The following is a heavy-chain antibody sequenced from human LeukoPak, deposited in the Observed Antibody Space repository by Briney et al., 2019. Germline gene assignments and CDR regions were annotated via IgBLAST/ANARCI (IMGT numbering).Heavy chain of an antibody. D-gene: IGHD1-26*01. V-gene: IGHV4-39*01. J-gene: IGHJ4*02. CDR1: GGSISSSSSY. CDR3: ARNTGHRLVGTTNYFDY. CDR2: IYYSGSS. Sequence: SETLSLTCSVSGGSISSSSSYWGWIRQPPGKGLERIGSIYYSGSSFDNPALKSRVTISVDTSKNQFSLKLSSVTAADTAVYYCARNTGHRLVGTTNYFDYWGQGTLVTVSS.